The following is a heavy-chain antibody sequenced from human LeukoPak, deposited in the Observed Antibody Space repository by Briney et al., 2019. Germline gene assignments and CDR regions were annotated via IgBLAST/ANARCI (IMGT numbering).Heavy chain of an antibody. J-gene: IGHJ4*02. CDR2: ISSSSTTI. CDR1: GFTFSSYS. V-gene: IGHV3-48*04. CDR3: ARAGYYDRSGYYSYDY. Sequence: GGSLGLSCAASGFTFSSYSMNWVRQAPGKGLEWVSYISSSSTTIYYADSVKGRFTISRDNAKNSLYLQMNSLRAEDTAVYYCARAGYYDRSGYYSYDYWGQGTLVTVSA. D-gene: IGHD3-22*01.